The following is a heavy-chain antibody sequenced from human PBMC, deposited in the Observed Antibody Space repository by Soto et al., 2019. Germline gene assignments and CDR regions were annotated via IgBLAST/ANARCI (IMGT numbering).Heavy chain of an antibody. D-gene: IGHD6-19*01. CDR1: GFNFGAYA. CDR3: AKDRSENFWVYYYAMDV. CDR2: ISGSSSGT. V-gene: IGHV3-23*01. Sequence: GGSLRLSCEASGFNFGAYAMSWVRQAPGKGLEWVSGISGSSSGTYYTDSVKGRFTISRDNSKNTVYLQMNSLRGEDTAVYYCAKDRSENFWVYYYAMDVWGQATEVTVSS. J-gene: IGHJ6*02.